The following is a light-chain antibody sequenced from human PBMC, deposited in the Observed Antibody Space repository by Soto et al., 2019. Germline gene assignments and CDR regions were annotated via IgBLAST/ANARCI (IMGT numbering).Light chain of an antibody. Sequence: EIVMTQSPATLSVSPGERATLSCRASQSVSSNLAWYQQKPGQAPRLLIYHASTRATGIPARFSGSGSGTEVTLTISSLQSEDCAVYYCQQYNKWPLTFGGGTKVEIK. CDR1: QSVSSN. J-gene: IGKJ4*01. CDR2: HAS. CDR3: QQYNKWPLT. V-gene: IGKV3-15*01.